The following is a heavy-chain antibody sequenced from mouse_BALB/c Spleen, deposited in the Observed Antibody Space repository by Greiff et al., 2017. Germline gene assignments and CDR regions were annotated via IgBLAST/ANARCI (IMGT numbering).Heavy chain of an antibody. V-gene: IGHV14-2*02. CDR2: IDPEDGET. CDR1: GYTFTNYW. D-gene: IGHD2-2*01. Sequence: VQLQQSGAELVRPGTSVKISCKASGYTFTNYWLGWVKQRPGQGLEWIGRIDPEDGETKYAPKFQGKATITADTSSNTAYLQLSSLTSEDTAVYYCGGYYYAMDYWGQGTSVTVSS. CDR3: GGYYYAMDY. J-gene: IGHJ4*01.